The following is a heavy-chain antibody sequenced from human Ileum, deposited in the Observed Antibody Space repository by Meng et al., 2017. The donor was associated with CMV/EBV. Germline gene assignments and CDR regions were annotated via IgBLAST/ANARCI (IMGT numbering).Heavy chain of an antibody. CDR2: ISGSGGST. Sequence: GESLKISCVVSGFTFSNYAMSWVRQAPGKGLEWVSAISGSGGSTYYADSVKGRFTISRDNSKNTLYLQMNGLRAEDTAVYYCAKGGVYSSSWGDYWGQGTTVTVSS. V-gene: IGHV3-23*01. D-gene: IGHD6-13*01. CDR3: AKGGVYSSSWGDY. J-gene: IGHJ4*03. CDR1: GFTFSNYA.